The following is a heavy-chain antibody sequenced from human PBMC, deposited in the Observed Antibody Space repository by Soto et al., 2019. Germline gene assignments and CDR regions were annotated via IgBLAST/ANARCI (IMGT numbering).Heavy chain of an antibody. Sequence: GGSLRLSCAASGFTFSSYGMHWVRQAPGKGLEWVAVIWYDGSNKYYADSVKGRFTISRDNSKNTLYLQMNSLRAEDTAVYYCARDRDGYRYGSTIDYWGKGPLVTVSS. CDR3: ARDRDGYRYGSTIDY. CDR2: IWYDGSNK. CDR1: GFTFSSYG. D-gene: IGHD5-18*01. J-gene: IGHJ4*02. V-gene: IGHV3-33*01.